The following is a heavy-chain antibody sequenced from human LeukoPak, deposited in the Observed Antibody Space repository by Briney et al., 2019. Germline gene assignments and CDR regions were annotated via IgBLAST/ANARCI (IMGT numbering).Heavy chain of an antibody. Sequence: PGGSLRLSCAASGFIFDDHGMSWIRQAPGKGLEWVSGINWNGASTDYPDSVKGRFIISRDNANNSLYLQMNSLRAEDTAVYYCATYDSSGYLYWYFDLWGRGTLVTVSS. V-gene: IGHV3-20*04. CDR3: ATYDSSGYLYWYFDL. CDR1: GFIFDDHG. CDR2: INWNGAST. D-gene: IGHD3-22*01. J-gene: IGHJ2*01.